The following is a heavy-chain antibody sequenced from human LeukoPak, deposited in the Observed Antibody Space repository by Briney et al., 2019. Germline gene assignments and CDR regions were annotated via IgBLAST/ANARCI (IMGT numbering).Heavy chain of an antibody. CDR1: GFTFSGYS. V-gene: IGHV3-48*02. Sequence: GRSPRLSCTASGFTFSGYSMNWVRQAPGKGLEWVSYISSSTSTIYYADSVKGRFTISRDNAKNSLYLQMNSLRDDDTAVYYCARDPGLDYWGQGTLVTVSS. CDR2: ISSSTSTI. J-gene: IGHJ4*02. CDR3: ARDPGLDY.